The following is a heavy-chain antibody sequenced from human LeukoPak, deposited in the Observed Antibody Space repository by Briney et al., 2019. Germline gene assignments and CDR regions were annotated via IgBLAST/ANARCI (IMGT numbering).Heavy chain of an antibody. Sequence: PSETLSLTCTVSGGSIYGGRYYGAWIRQPPGKGLEWIGTVYYSGSTYYNPSLKSRVTVSVDTSKNQFSLRLRSVTAADTAVYYCARAYCSGVSCYSRSWFDPWGQGTLVTVSS. D-gene: IGHD2-15*01. J-gene: IGHJ5*01. CDR2: VYYSGST. CDR3: ARAYCSGVSCYSRSWFDP. V-gene: IGHV4-39*01. CDR1: GGSIYGGRYY.